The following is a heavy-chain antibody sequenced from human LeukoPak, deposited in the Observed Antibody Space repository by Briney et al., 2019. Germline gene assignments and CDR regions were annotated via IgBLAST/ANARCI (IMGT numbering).Heavy chain of an antibody. Sequence: GGSLRLSCAASGFTFSTYGMHWVRQAPGKGLEWVAVISYDGSNKYYADSVKGRFTISRDNSKNTVYLQMNSLRAEDTAVFYCAKDSSGWDNWFDPWGQGTLVTVSS. V-gene: IGHV3-30*18. CDR2: ISYDGSNK. CDR3: AKDSSGWDNWFDP. CDR1: GFTFSTYG. J-gene: IGHJ5*02. D-gene: IGHD6-19*01.